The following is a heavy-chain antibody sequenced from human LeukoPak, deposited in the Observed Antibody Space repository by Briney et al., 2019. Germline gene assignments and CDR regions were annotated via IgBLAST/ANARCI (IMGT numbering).Heavy chain of an antibody. CDR3: ARDRGYGYLFDY. D-gene: IGHD5-18*01. J-gene: IGHJ4*02. V-gene: IGHV3-74*01. Sequence: AGSLRVSCAGPGVTVSSEGWQWLRQAPGRGLVWVSRINSDGSSTSYADSVKGRFTISRDNAKNTLYLQMNSLRAEDTAEYYCARDRGYGYLFDYWGQGTLVTVSS. CDR1: GVTVSSEG. CDR2: INSDGSST.